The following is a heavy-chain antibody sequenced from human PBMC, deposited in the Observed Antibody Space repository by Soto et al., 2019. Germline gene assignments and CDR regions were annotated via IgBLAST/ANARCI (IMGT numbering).Heavy chain of an antibody. CDR1: GGSFSGYY. CDR3: ARGLPLRQNQFLVFLNWFDP. J-gene: IGHJ5*02. V-gene: IGHV4-34*11. CDR2: IYYSGST. Sequence: QVQLQQWGAGLLKPSETLSLTCAVYGGSFSGYYWSWIRQPPGKGLEWIGYIYYSGSTNYNPSLKSRVPISVATYKNQSSLKLSSVTAADTAVYYCARGLPLRQNQFLVFLNWFDPWGQGTLVTVSS. D-gene: IGHD5-12*01.